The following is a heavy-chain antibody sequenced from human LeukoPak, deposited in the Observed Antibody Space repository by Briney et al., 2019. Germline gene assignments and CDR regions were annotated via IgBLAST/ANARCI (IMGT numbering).Heavy chain of an antibody. Sequence: SETLSLSCTVSGGSISSYYLSWIRQPPGKGLEWIGRIYTSGSTNYNPSLKSRVTISVDKSKNQFSLKLRSVSAADTAVYYCARDGDYDSHRTDAFDIWGQGTMVSVSS. V-gene: IGHV4-4*07. CDR1: GGSISSYY. CDR3: ARDGDYDSHRTDAFDI. CDR2: IYTSGST. J-gene: IGHJ3*02. D-gene: IGHD3-22*01.